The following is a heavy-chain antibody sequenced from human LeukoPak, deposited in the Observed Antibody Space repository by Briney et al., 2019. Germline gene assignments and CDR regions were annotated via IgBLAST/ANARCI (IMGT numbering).Heavy chain of an antibody. CDR2: INWNGGST. V-gene: IGHV3-20*04. J-gene: IGHJ4*02. Sequence: PGGSLRLSCAASGFTFDDYGMSWLRHAPGKALEWVSGINWNGGSTGYADSVKGRFTISRDNAKNSVYLQMNSLRAEDTALYYCASTSDSSGYYSLDYWGQGTLVTVSS. D-gene: IGHD3-22*01. CDR1: GFTFDDYG. CDR3: ASTSDSSGYYSLDY.